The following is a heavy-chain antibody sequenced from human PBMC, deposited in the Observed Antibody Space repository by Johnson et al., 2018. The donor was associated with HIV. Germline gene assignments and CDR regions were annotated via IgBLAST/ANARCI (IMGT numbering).Heavy chain of an antibody. Sequence: VQLVESGGGLVKPGGSLRLSCSASRFTFSDYYMSWIRQTPGKGLEWVSYISSSGGTIYYADSVKGRFSISRDNAKNSLYLQMNSLRVEDTAVYYCAKVAVATAAGGVALDIWGPGTMVTVS. D-gene: IGHD6-13*01. CDR3: AKVAVATAAGGVALDI. J-gene: IGHJ3*02. CDR2: ISSSGGTI. V-gene: IGHV3-11*04. CDR1: RFTFSDYY.